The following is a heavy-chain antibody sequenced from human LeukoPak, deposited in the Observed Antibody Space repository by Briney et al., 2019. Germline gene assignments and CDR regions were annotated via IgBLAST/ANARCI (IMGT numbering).Heavy chain of an antibody. J-gene: IGHJ4*02. CDR3: ASLSYDSSGYVLF. CDR1: GFTFSSYS. D-gene: IGHD3-22*01. V-gene: IGHV3-21*01. CDR2: ISSSSSYI. Sequence: GGSLRLSCAASGFTFSSYSMNWVRQAPGKGLEWVSSISSSSSYIYYADSVKGRFTISRDNAKNSLYLQMNSLRAEDTAVYYCASLSYDSSGYVLFWGQGTLVTVSS.